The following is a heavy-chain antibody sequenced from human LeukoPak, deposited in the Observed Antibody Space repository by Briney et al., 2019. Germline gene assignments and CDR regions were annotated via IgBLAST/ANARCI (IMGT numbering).Heavy chain of an antibody. V-gene: IGHV3-48*01. Sequence: HTGGSLRLSCAASGFTFSSYSMNWVRQAPGKGLEWISYISSSSSTIYYADSVKGRFTISRDNAKNSVYLQMSSLTAEDTAVYYCAKDNVKVTTIRRVPHYMDVWGKGATVTISS. J-gene: IGHJ6*03. D-gene: IGHD5-12*01. CDR3: AKDNVKVTTIRRVPHYMDV. CDR2: ISSSSSTI. CDR1: GFTFSSYS.